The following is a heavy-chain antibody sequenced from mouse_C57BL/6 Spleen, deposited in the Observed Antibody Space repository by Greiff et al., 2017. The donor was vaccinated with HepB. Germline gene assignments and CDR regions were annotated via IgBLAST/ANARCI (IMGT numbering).Heavy chain of an antibody. CDR1: GYTFTSYW. CDR2: IHPNSGST. Sequence: QVQLQQPGAELVKPGASVKLSCKASGYTFTSYWMHWVKQRPGQGLEWIGMIHPNSGSTNYNEKFKSKATLTVDKSSSTAYMQLSSLTSEDSAVYYCAREGDLLLRWSPCAMDYWGQGTSVTVSS. J-gene: IGHJ4*01. D-gene: IGHD1-1*01. V-gene: IGHV1-64*01. CDR3: AREGDLLLRWSPCAMDY.